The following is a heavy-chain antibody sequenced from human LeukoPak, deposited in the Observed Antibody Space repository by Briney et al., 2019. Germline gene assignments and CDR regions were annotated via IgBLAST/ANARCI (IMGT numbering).Heavy chain of an antibody. D-gene: IGHD6-6*01. J-gene: IGHJ3*02. Sequence: SETLSLTCTVSGGSISSSGYYWGWIRQPPGKGLEWIGSIYYSGSTYYNPSLKSRVTISLDTSKNQFSPKLSSVIAADTAVYYCARRHSSSDAFDIWGQGTKVTVSS. CDR1: GGSISSSGYY. CDR3: ARRHSSSDAFDI. CDR2: IYYSGST. V-gene: IGHV4-39*01.